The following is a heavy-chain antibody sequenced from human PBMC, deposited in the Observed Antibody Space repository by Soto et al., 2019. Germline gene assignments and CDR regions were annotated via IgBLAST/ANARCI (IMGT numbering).Heavy chain of an antibody. CDR2: ISGSGART. CDR1: GFTFSNYA. V-gene: IGHV3-23*01. CDR3: SRGDSYYDFGIEC. J-gene: IGHJ4*02. Sequence: PGGSLRLSCAVSGFTFSNYAMSWVRQAPGKGLEWVTSISGSGARTYYADSVKGRITTSRDNSKSTLFLQVSSLRDEDTAVYYCSRGDSYYDFGIECWGQGTVVTGSS. D-gene: IGHD3-3*01.